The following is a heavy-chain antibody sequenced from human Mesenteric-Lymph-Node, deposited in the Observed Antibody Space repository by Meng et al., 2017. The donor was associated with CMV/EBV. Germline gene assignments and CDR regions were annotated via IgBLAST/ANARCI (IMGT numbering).Heavy chain of an antibody. V-gene: IGHV4-59*01. CDR1: GGSISSYY. CDR3: ARGPKGYDSPNFDY. Sequence: SETLSLTCTVSGGSISSYYWSWIRQPPGKGLEWIGYIYYSGSTNYNLSLKSRVTISVDTSKNQFSLKLSSVTAADTAVYYCARGPKGYDSPNFDYWGQGTLVTVSS. D-gene: IGHD5-12*01. CDR2: IYYSGST. J-gene: IGHJ4*02.